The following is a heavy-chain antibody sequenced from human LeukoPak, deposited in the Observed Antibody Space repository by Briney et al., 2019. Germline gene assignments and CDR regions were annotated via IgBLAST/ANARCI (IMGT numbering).Heavy chain of an antibody. J-gene: IGHJ4*02. V-gene: IGHV3-21*01. CDR2: ISSSSSYI. CDR1: GFTFSSYA. Sequence: GGSLRLSCAASGFTFSSYAMSWVRQAPGKGLEWVSSISSSSSYIYYADSVKGRFTISRDNAKNSLYLQMNSLRAEDTAVYYCARDGCGGDCYPYYFDYWGQGTLVTVSS. CDR3: ARDGCGGDCYPYYFDY. D-gene: IGHD2-21*02.